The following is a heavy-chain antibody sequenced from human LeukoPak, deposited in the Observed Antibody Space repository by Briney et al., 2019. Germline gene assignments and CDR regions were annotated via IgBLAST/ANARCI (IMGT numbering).Heavy chain of an antibody. D-gene: IGHD3-10*01. CDR3: ARSRITMVRGVQRFDY. V-gene: IGHV4-34*01. J-gene: IGHJ4*02. CDR2: INHSGST. CDR1: GGSFSGYY. Sequence: SETLSLTCAVYGGSFSGYYWSWIRQPPGKGLEWIGEINHSGSTNYNPSLKSRVTISVDTSKNQFSLKLSSVTAADTAVYYCARSRITMVRGVQRFDYWGQGTLVTVSS.